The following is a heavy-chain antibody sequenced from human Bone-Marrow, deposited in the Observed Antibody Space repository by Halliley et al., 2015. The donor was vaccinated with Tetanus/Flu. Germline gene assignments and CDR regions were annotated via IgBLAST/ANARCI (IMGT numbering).Heavy chain of an antibody. D-gene: IGHD5-18*01. J-gene: IGHJ4*02. Sequence: SLRLSCGASGFIFSDYTLNWVRQAPGTGLEWVSSISSDKTYIYYADSVKGRFTIPRDNAENSLYLQMSNLRVEDTAIYYCAKYHTLMGYDSWGQGTLVTVSS. CDR3: AKYHTLMGYDS. V-gene: IGHV3-21*01. CDR1: GFIFSDYT. CDR2: ISSDKTYI.